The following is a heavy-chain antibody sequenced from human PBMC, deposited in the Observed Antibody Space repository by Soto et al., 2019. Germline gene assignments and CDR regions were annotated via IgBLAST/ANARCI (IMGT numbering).Heavy chain of an antibody. Sequence: GGSLRLSCAASGFTFSNYWMHWVRQAPGEGLVWVSRIDRYGSTTNYADSVKGRFTVSRDNARNTLYLQMNSLRAEETAIYYCARGRLHAYYKDNWGQGILVTLAS. V-gene: IGHV3-74*01. D-gene: IGHD3-10*01. CDR2: IDRYGSTT. J-gene: IGHJ4*02. CDR3: ARGRLHAYYKDN. CDR1: GFTFSNYW.